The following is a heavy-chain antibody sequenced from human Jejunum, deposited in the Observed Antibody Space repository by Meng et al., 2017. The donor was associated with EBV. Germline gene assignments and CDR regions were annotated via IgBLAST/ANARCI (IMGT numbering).Heavy chain of an antibody. J-gene: IGHJ4*02. D-gene: IGHD1-26*01. CDR3: ATLGGVPGSAY. Sequence: AQPQAWGPGWVEPSETLSLTCAVLGGSVSSVSYLCSCVRQPPGKGMEWIGASYSSGSASYKLSLKSRVTISVDKYKNQFSLRQNAVTAADSAVYFCATLGGVPGSAYWGQGNLVTVSS. CDR2: SYSSGSA. CDR1: GGSVSSVSYL. V-gene: IGHV4-61*01.